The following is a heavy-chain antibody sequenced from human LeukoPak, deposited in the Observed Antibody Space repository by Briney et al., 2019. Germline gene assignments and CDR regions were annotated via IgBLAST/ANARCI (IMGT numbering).Heavy chain of an antibody. V-gene: IGHV4-59*08. D-gene: IGHD6-19*01. Sequence: PSETLSLTCTVSGDSISPYYWSWIQQPPGKGLEWIGYIYYTGSGSTSNNPSLKSRVTISVDTSKNQFSLNLKSVTAADTAVYFCARHAVYAGSGWAFDYWGQGTLVTVFS. J-gene: IGHJ4*02. CDR1: GDSISPYY. CDR2: IYYTGSGST. CDR3: ARHAVYAGSGWAFDY.